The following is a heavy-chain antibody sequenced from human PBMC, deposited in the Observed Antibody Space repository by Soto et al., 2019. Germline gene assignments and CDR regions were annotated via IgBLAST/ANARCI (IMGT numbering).Heavy chain of an antibody. CDR1: GFIFSDYS. V-gene: IGHV3-48*02. J-gene: IGHJ6*02. CDR3: ARDSSGRQYYGMDV. D-gene: IGHD3-22*01. Sequence: HPGGSLRLSCTPSGFIFSDYSMNWVRQAPGKGLEWIPYITTTSSTMYYADSVKGRFTISRDNAKNSLYLQMNSLRDEDTAVYYCARDSSGRQYYGMDVWGQGTTVTVSS. CDR2: ITTTSSTM.